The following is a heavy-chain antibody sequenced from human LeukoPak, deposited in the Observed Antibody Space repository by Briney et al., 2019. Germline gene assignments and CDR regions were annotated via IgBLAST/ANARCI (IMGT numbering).Heavy chain of an antibody. V-gene: IGHV3-48*01. CDR3: ARDGVEDIVATIWGFDY. D-gene: IGHD5-12*01. CDR1: GFTFSSYS. CDR2: ISSSSSTI. Sequence: GGSLRLSCAASGFTFSSYSMNWVRQAPGKGLEWVSYISSSSSTIYYADSVKGRFTISRDNAKNSLYLQMNSLRAEDTAVYYCARDGVEDIVATIWGFDYWGQGTLVTVSS. J-gene: IGHJ4*02.